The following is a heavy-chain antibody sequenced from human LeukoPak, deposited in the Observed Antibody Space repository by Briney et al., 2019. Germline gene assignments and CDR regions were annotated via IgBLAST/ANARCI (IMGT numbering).Heavy chain of an antibody. D-gene: IGHD6-19*01. V-gene: IGHV3-7*03. CDR1: GFTFSSYW. CDR3: ARDRTVAGGPWGMDV. CDR2: IKQDGSEK. J-gene: IGHJ6*02. Sequence: GGSLRLSCAASGFTFSSYWMSWVRQAPGKGLEWVANIKQDGSEKYYVDSVKGRFTISRDNSENTLYLQMNSLRAEDTAVYYCARDRTVAGGPWGMDVWGQGTTVTVSS.